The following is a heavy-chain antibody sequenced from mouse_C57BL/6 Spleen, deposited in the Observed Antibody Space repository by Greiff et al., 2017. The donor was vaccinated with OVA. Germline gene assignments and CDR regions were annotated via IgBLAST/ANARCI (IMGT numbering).Heavy chain of an antibody. CDR2: IDPETGGT. CDR3: TRRHQD. CDR1: GYTFTDYE. J-gene: IGHJ3*01. Sequence: VQLQESGAELVRPGASVTLSCKASGYTFTDYEMHWVKQTPVHGLEWIGAIDPETGGTAYNQKFKGKAILTADKSSSTAYMELRSLTSEDSAVYYCTRRHQDWGQGTLVTVSA. D-gene: IGHD3-1*01. V-gene: IGHV1-15*01.